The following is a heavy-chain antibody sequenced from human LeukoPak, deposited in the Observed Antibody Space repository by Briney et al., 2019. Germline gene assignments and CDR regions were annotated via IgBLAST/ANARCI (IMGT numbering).Heavy chain of an antibody. CDR1: GGSFSGYY. CDR3: ARHSSIAARFYYYYYMDV. D-gene: IGHD6-6*01. CDR2: INHSGST. Sequence: SETLSLTCVVYGGSFSGYYWSWIRQPPGKGLEWIGEINHSGSTNYNPSLKSRVTISVDTSKNQFSLKLSSVTAADTAVYYCARHSSIAARFYYYYYMDVWGKGTTVTVSS. V-gene: IGHV4-34*01. J-gene: IGHJ6*03.